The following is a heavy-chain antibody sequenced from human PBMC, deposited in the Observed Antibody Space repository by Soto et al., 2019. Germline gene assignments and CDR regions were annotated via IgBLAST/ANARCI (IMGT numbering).Heavy chain of an antibody. J-gene: IGHJ5*02. V-gene: IGHV4-34*01. D-gene: IGHD5-18*01. CDR1: GGSFSGYY. Sequence: HVQLQQWGAGLLKPSETLSLTCAVYGGSFSGYYWSWIRQPPGKGLEWIGEINHSGSTNYNPSLKRRVTISVDTSKIQFSLKLSSVTAADTAVYYCARRGYSYGYASWFDPWGQGTLVTVSS. CDR3: ARRGYSYGYASWFDP. CDR2: INHSGST.